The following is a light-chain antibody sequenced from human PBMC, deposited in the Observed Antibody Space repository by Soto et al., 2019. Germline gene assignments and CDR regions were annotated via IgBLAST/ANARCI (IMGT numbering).Light chain of an antibody. J-gene: IGLJ1*01. CDR1: SSDVGGYNY. CDR3: SSYTGSSTYV. V-gene: IGLV2-14*01. CDR2: DVS. Sequence: QSVLTQPASVSGSPGQSITISCTGTSSDVGGYNYVSWYQQHPGKAPKLMIYDVSNRPPGISNRFSGSKSGNTASLTISGLQAEDEADYYCSSYTGSSTYVFGTGTKVTVL.